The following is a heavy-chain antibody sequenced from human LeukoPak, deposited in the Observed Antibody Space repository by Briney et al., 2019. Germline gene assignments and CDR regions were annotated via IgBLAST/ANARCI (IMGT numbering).Heavy chain of an antibody. CDR1: GYTFTSYY. D-gene: IGHD1-7*01. Sequence: ASVKVSCKASGYTFTSYYMHWVRQAPGQGLEWMGIINPSGGSTSYAQKFQGRVTMTRDMSTSTVYMELSSLRSEDTAVYYCAREQLELLLGPIRTNAFDIWGQGTMVTVSS. V-gene: IGHV1-46*01. CDR3: AREQLELLLGPIRTNAFDI. J-gene: IGHJ3*02. CDR2: INPSGGST.